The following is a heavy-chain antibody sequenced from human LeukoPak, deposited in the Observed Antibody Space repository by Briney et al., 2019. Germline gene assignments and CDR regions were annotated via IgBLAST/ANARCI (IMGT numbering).Heavy chain of an antibody. CDR1: GGSFSGYY. CDR2: INHSGST. V-gene: IGHV4-34*01. J-gene: IGHJ4*02. CDR3: ARAPDSSGC. Sequence: SETLSLTCAVYGGSFSGYYWSWIRQPPGKGLEWIGEINHSGSTNYNPSLKSRVTISVDTSKNQFSLKLSFVTAADTAVYYCARAPDSSGCWGQGTLVTVSS. D-gene: IGHD6-19*01.